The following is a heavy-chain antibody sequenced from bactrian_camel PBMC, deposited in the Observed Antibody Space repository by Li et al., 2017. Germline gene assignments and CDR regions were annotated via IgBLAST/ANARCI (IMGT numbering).Heavy chain of an antibody. D-gene: IGHD3*01. Sequence: HVQLVESGGGSVQAGGSLRLSCVASGYYEGLHCMAWFRQGLGNKREGVAMIDTSGHRTYYADSVKGRFTISRDNAKDTLYLQMNSLKIEDTAVYYCALGSSRQATMTARGKGTQVTVS. J-gene: IGHJ4*01. CDR1: GYYEGLHC. V-gene: IGHV3S54*01. CDR2: IDTSGHRT.